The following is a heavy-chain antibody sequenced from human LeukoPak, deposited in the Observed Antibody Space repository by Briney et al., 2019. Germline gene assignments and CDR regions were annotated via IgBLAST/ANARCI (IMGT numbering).Heavy chain of an antibody. J-gene: IGHJ4*02. CDR2: IYYSGST. D-gene: IGHD4-17*01. CDR3: ARVVYGDHSKHFDY. V-gene: IGHV4-30-4*08. CDR1: GGSISSGDYY. Sequence: SETLSLTCTVSGGSISSGDYYWSWIRQPPGKGLEWIGYIYYSGSTYYNPSLKSRVTISVDTSKNQFSLKPSSVTAADTAVYYCARVVYGDHSKHFDYWGQGTLVSVSS.